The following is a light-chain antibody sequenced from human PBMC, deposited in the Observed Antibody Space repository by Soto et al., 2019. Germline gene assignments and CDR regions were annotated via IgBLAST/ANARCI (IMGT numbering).Light chain of an antibody. CDR2: GAS. Sequence: EIVLTQSPGTLSLSPGERATLSCTASQSLSDTLAWYQQKPGQAPRLLIYGASTRAPGFPARFSGSGSGTDFTLTISSLQSEDFGVYYCQQYGSSPGTFGQGTKVDIK. V-gene: IGKV3-20*01. CDR1: QSLSDT. CDR3: QQYGSSPGT. J-gene: IGKJ1*01.